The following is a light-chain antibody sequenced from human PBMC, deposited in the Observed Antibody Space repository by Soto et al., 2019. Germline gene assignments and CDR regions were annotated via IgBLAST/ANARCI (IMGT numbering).Light chain of an antibody. V-gene: IGKV2-28*01. J-gene: IGKJ1*01. CDR3: MQALQTPT. CDR2: LAS. Sequence: DIVMTQSPLSLPVTPGEPASISCRSSQSLQHSNGYNYLDWYLQKPGQSPQILIYLASNRASGAPDRFSGSWSGTDFTLKINRVEAEDVGVYYCMQALQTPTFGQGTKVEIK. CDR1: QSLQHSNGYNY.